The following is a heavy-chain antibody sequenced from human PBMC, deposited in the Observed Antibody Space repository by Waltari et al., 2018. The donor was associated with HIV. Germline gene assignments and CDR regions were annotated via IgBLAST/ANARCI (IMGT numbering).Heavy chain of an antibody. J-gene: IGHJ6*02. CDR1: GFTFSSFA. Sequence: QVQLVESGGGVVQPGRSLRLSCAASGFTFSSFAMPWARQAPGKGLEWVAVISYDGSNKYYADSVKGRFTISRDNSKNTLYLQMNSLRAEDTAVYYCANYYYGSGFRTYYYYGMDVWGQGTTVTVSS. CDR2: ISYDGSNK. V-gene: IGHV3-30-3*01. D-gene: IGHD3-10*01. CDR3: ANYYYGSGFRTYYYYGMDV.